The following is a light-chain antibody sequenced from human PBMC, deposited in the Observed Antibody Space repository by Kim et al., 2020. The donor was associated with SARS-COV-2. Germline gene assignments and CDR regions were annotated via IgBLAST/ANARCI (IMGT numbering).Light chain of an antibody. CDR1: QSVSSY. V-gene: IGKV3-11*01. J-gene: IGKJ5*01. CDR2: DAY. Sequence: LSPGERATLSCRASQSVSSYLAWYQQKPGQAPRLLIYDAYNRATGIPARFSGSGSGTDFTLTISSLEPEDFAVYYCQQRSNWPVTFGQGTRLEIK. CDR3: QQRSNWPVT.